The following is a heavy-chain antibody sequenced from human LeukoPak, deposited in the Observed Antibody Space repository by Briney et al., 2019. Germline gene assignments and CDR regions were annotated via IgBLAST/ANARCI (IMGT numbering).Heavy chain of an antibody. V-gene: IGHV4-39*01. CDR1: GGSISSSSYY. CDR2: IYYSGST. CDR3: ARQKSGGGATRFHY. J-gene: IGHJ4*02. D-gene: IGHD1-26*01. Sequence: SETLSLTCTVSGGSISSSSYYWGWIRQPPGKGLEWIGSIYYSGSTYYNPSLKSRVTISVDTSKSQFSLKLSSVTAADTAVYYCARQKSGGGATRFHYWGQGTLVTVSS.